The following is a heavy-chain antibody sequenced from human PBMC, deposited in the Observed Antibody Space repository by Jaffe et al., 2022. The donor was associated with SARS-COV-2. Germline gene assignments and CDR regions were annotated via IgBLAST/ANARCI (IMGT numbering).Heavy chain of an antibody. CDR1: GFTFSDHY. Sequence: EVQLVESGGGLVQPGGSLRLSCAASGFTFSDHYMDWVRQAPGKGLEWVGRTRNKANSYTTEYAASVKGRFTISRDDSKNSLYLQMNSLKTEDTAVYYCARGAMSSTGAFDIWGQGTMVTVSS. CDR2: TRNKANSYTT. D-gene: IGHD2-2*01. CDR3: ARGAMSSTGAFDI. J-gene: IGHJ3*02. V-gene: IGHV3-72*01.